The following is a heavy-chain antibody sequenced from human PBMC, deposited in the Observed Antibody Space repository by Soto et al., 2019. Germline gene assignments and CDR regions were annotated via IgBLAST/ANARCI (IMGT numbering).Heavy chain of an antibody. CDR3: SNLRDSIPLNGFDP. CDR2: ISGSGGST. Sequence: GGSLRLSCAASGFTFSSYAMSWVRQAPGKGLEWVSDISGSGGSTYYADSVKGRFTISRDNAKNTLYLQMNSLRDEDTAVYYCSNLRDSIPLNGFDPLGQGTLVTVSS. J-gene: IGHJ5*02. CDR1: GFTFSSYA. D-gene: IGHD2-21*01. V-gene: IGHV3-23*01.